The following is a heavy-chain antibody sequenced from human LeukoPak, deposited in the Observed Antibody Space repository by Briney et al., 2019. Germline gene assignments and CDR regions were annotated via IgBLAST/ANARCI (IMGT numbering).Heavy chain of an antibody. J-gene: IGHJ2*01. CDR3: ATEVCTDKGDFDL. D-gene: IGHD3-16*01. CDR2: IGSTTTDM. V-gene: IGHV3-21*01. CDR1: GFSLRTFT. Sequence: PGGSLRLSCAASGFSLRTFTLHWVRQAPGKGLEWVSSIGSTTTDMSYTGSVKGRFSISRDNANKELHLQMNSLRAEDTAMYYCATEVCTDKGDFDLWGRGTLVTVSS.